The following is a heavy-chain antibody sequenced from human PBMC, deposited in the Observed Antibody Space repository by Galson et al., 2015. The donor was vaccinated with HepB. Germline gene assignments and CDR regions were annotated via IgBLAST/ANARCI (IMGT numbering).Heavy chain of an antibody. CDR2: ISAYNGNT. CDR3: ARAEVVRLRLGELSFPDY. D-gene: IGHD3-16*02. V-gene: IGHV1-18*01. CDR1: GYTFTSYG. Sequence: SVKVSCKASGYTFTSYGISWVRQAPGQGLEWMGWISAYNGNTNYAQKLQGRVTMTTDTSTSTAYMELRSLRSDDTAVYYCARAEVVRLRLGELSFPDYWGQGTLVTVSS. J-gene: IGHJ4*02.